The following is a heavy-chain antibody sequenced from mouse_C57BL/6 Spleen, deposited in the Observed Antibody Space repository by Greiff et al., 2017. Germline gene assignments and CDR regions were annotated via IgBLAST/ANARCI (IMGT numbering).Heavy chain of an antibody. D-gene: IGHD2-3*01. CDR3: ARGGRGLLRFAY. Sequence: EVQLQESGGGLVKPGGSLKLSCAASGFTFSSYTMSWVRQTPEKRLEWVATISGGGGNTYYPDSVKGRFTISRDNAKNTLYLQMSSLRSEDTALYYCARGGRGLLRFAYWGQGTLVTVSA. CDR1: GFTFSSYT. J-gene: IGHJ3*01. CDR2: ISGGGGNT. V-gene: IGHV5-9*01.